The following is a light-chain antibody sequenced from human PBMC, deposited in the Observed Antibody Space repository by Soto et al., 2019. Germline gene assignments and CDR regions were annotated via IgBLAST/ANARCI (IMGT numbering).Light chain of an antibody. Sequence: DIQLTQSPSFLSASVGDRVTITCRASQGLSSDLPWYQQKPGKAPKLLIYAVSTWQIGVPSRFSGSGSGTEFTLTSSSLQPEDFATYYCRQLNRYPITFGQGTRLEI. J-gene: IGKJ5*01. CDR1: QGLSSD. CDR2: AVS. V-gene: IGKV1-9*01. CDR3: RQLNRYPIT.